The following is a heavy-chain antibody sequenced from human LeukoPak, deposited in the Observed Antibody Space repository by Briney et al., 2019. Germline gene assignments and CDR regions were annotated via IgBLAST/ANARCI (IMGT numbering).Heavy chain of an antibody. Sequence: ASVKVSCKASGYTFTGYYMHWVRQAPGQGLEWMGWVNPNSGGTNYAQKFQGRVTMTRDTSISTAYMELSRLRSDDTAVYYCARGYYDSSGSTLDYWGQGTLVTVSS. D-gene: IGHD3-22*01. J-gene: IGHJ4*02. V-gene: IGHV1-2*02. CDR2: VNPNSGGT. CDR3: ARGYYDSSGSTLDY. CDR1: GYTFTGYY.